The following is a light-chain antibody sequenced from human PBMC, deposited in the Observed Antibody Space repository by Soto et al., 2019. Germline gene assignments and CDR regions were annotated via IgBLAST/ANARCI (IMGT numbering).Light chain of an antibody. Sequence: QSVLTQPASVSGSPGQSVTISCIGTSSDVGGYNYVSWYQQHPGKAPKLMIYDVTSRPSGVSSRFSGSKSGNTASLTISGLRAEDEADYYCGSYTGSSTLVLFGGGTKLTVL. CDR2: DVT. J-gene: IGLJ2*01. CDR3: GSYTGSSTLVL. V-gene: IGLV2-14*01. CDR1: SSDVGGYNY.